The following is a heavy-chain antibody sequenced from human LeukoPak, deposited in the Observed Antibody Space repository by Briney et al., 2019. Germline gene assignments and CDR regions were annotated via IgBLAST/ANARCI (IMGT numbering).Heavy chain of an antibody. CDR1: GFTFSSYS. Sequence: GGSLRLSCAASGFTFSSYSMNWVRQAPGKGLEWVSSISSSSSYIYYADSVKGRFTISRDNAKNSLYLQMNSLRAEDTAVYYCAGTADQENTALFDYWGQGTLVTVSS. CDR2: ISSSSSYI. J-gene: IGHJ4*02. D-gene: IGHD2-8*02. CDR3: AGTADQENTALFDY. V-gene: IGHV3-21*01.